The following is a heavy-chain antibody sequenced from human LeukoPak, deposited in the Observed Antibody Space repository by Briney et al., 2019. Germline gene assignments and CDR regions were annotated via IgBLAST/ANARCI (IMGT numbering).Heavy chain of an antibody. CDR2: IRYDGSNK. Sequence: PGRSLRLSCAASGFTFSSYGMHWVRQAPGKGLEWVAVIRYDGSNKYYADSVKGRFTISRDNSKNTLYLQMNSLRAEDTAVHYCAKDTKVYGGYMDVWGKGTTVTVSS. J-gene: IGHJ6*03. CDR1: GFTFSSYG. D-gene: IGHD2-8*01. CDR3: AKDTKVYGGYMDV. V-gene: IGHV3-33*06.